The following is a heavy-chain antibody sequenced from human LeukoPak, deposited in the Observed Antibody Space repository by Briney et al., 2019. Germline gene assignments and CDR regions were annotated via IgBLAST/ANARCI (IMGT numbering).Heavy chain of an antibody. CDR3: ARGRGVLAAAGQLFDY. J-gene: IGHJ4*02. CDR1: GYTFTDYY. D-gene: IGHD6-13*01. V-gene: IGHV1-2*02. Sequence: SVKLSCEFSGYTFTDYYTHWVRHPPGQARECMGWINPNDAGTDYAQKFQGRVTMTRDTSITTVYVELSSLRSDDTAVYYCARGRGVLAAAGQLFDYWGEGALVTVSS. CDR2: INPNDAGT.